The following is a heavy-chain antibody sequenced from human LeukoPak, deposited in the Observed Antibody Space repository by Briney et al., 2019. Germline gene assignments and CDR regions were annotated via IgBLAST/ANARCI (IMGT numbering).Heavy chain of an antibody. CDR2: INQDGSEK. D-gene: IGHD4-17*01. Sequence: GGSLRLSCAVSGFTFSSYWMSWVRQAPGKGLEWVANINQDGSEKYYVDSVKGRFTISRDNAKNSLYLQVSSLRAEDTAIYYCARARDYGDYPPDYWGQGTLVTVSS. CDR3: ARARDYGDYPPDY. CDR1: GFTFSSYW. V-gene: IGHV3-7*01. J-gene: IGHJ4*02.